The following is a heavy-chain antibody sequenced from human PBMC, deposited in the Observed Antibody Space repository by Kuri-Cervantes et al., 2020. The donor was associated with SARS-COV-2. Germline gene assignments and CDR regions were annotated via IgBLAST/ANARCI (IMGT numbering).Heavy chain of an antibody. Sequence: ASVKVSCKASGYTFTGYYMHWVRQAPGQGLEWMGWINPNSGDTNYAQNFQGWVTMTRDTSISTAYMELRRLRSDDTAVYYCATSGTSTDHYFDYWGQGTLVTVSS. D-gene: IGHD1-14*01. CDR2: INPNSGDT. CDR3: ATSGTSTDHYFDY. V-gene: IGHV1-2*04. J-gene: IGHJ4*02. CDR1: GYTFTGYY.